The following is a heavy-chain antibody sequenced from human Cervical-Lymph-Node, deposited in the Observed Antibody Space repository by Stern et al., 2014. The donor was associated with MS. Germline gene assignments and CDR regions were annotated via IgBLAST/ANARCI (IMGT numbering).Heavy chain of an antibody. V-gene: IGHV4-59*12. J-gene: IGHJ4*02. D-gene: IGHD6-25*01. Sequence: QVQLQESVPGLVKPSETLSLICTVSGVSITRDYWSWIRQSPGRGLEWIGCFDYSEANKYNPPIKTRLTAAADTSKNHSSPHRTPVPAADAAIYYCARGGADGYLVPFDSWGPGTLVTVSS. CDR2: FDYSEAN. CDR3: ARGGADGYLVPFDS. CDR1: GVSITRDY.